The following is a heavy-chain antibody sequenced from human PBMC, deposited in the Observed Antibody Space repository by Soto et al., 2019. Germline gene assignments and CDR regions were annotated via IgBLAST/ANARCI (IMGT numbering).Heavy chain of an antibody. Sequence: PSETLSLTCTVSGVSVSSVSYYWSWIRQPPGKGLEWIGFIYYSGATNYSPSLKSRVTISVDTSKNPFSLKLSSMTAADTAVYYCARDASMTTELGGYYYYAMDVWGQGTTVTVSS. J-gene: IGHJ6*02. D-gene: IGHD4-4*01. CDR3: ARDASMTTELGGYYYYAMDV. V-gene: IGHV4-61*01. CDR1: GVSVSSVSYY. CDR2: IYYSGAT.